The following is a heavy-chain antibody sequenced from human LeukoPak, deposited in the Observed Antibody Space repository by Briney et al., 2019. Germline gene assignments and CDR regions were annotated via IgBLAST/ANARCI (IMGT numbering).Heavy chain of an antibody. CDR1: GFTSSTYT. J-gene: IGHJ4*02. Sequence: GGSLRLSCAASGFTSSTYTMNWVRQAPGKGLEWVSPINGDGRYIYYADSMKGRFTISRDNAKNSLYLQMNSLRAEDTAMYYCVRVWGHSGYDYFPFDYWGQGALVTVSS. D-gene: IGHD5-12*01. CDR2: INGDGRYI. CDR3: VRVWGHSGYDYFPFDY. V-gene: IGHV3-21*01.